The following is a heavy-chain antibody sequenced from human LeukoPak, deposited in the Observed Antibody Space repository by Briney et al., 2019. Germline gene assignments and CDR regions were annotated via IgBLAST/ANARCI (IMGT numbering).Heavy chain of an antibody. CDR3: AKLPGRAADY. J-gene: IGHJ4*02. CDR1: GFTFSNYW. V-gene: IGHV3-23*01. Sequence: PGGSLRLSCAASGFTFSNYWMSWVRQAPGKGLEWVSGISDSGGSTYYADSVKGRFTISRDNSKNTLYLQMNSLRAEDTAVYYCAKLPGRAADYWGQGTLVTVSS. CDR2: ISDSGGST.